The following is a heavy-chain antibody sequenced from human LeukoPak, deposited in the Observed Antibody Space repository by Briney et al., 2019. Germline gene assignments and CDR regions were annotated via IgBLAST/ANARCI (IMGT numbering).Heavy chain of an antibody. CDR3: ARDRVVGLGLDNASDI. V-gene: IGHV1-69*01. Sequence: GSSVKVSCKASGGIFSRYAISWVRQAPGQGLEWMGGIIPIFGTANYAQKFQGRVTITADESTSTAYMELSSLRSEDTAVYFCARDRVVGLGLDNASDIWGQGTVVTVSS. CDR1: GGIFSRYA. D-gene: IGHD2-15*01. J-gene: IGHJ3*02. CDR2: IIPIFGTA.